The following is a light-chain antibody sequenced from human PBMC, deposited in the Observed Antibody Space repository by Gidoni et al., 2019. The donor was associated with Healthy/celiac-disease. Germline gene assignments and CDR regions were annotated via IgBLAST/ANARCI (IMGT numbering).Light chain of an antibody. CDR2: GAS. CDR3: QQYNNWWT. Sequence: EIVMTQSPATLSVSTGERATLSCRASQSVSSNLAWYQQKPGQAPRLLIYGASTRATGIPARFSGSGSGTEFTLTISSLQSEDFAVYYCQQYNNWWTFXXXTKVEIK. V-gene: IGKV3-15*01. J-gene: IGKJ1*01. CDR1: QSVSSN.